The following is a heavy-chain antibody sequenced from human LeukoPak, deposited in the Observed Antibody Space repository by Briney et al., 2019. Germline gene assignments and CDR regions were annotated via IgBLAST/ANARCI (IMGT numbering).Heavy chain of an antibody. J-gene: IGHJ5*02. V-gene: IGHV4-61*02. CDR2: IYTSEST. CDR3: ARGRSDNWFDP. Sequence: PSQTLSLTCTVSGGSISSGSYYWSWIRQPAGKGLEWIGRIYTSESTNYNPSLKSRVTISVDTSKNQFSLKLSSVTAADTAVYYCARGRSDNWFDPWGQGTLVTVSS. CDR1: GGSISSGSYY.